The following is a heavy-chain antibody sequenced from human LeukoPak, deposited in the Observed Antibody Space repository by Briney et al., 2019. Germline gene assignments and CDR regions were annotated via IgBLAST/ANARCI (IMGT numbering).Heavy chain of an antibody. J-gene: IGHJ4*02. Sequence: GGSLRLSCVDSGFTFTNAWMSWVRQAPGKGLEWIGRIKSKTDGETTNYAEPVRGRFTISRDDSKSAVYLQMNSLKIEDTAVYYCAKGMALIAVAGEFDYWGQGTLVTVSS. D-gene: IGHD6-19*01. CDR2: IKSKTDGETT. CDR3: AKGMALIAVAGEFDY. V-gene: IGHV3-15*01. CDR1: GFTFTNAW.